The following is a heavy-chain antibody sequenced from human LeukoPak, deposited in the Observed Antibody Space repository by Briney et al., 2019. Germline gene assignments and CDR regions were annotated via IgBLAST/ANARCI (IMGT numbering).Heavy chain of an antibody. V-gene: IGHV3-30*18. CDR3: AKDGSVELPPELYFDY. CDR2: ISYDGSNK. CDR1: GFTFSSYG. Sequence: GRSLRLSCAASGFTFSSYGMHWVRQAPGKGLEWVAVISYDGSNKYYADSVKGRFTISRDNSKNTLYLQMNSLRAEDTAVYYCAKDGSVELPPELYFDYWGQGTLVTVSS. D-gene: IGHD1-7*01. J-gene: IGHJ4*02.